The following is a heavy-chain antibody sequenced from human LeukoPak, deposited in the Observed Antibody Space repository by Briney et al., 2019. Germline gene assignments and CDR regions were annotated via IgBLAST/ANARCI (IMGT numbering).Heavy chain of an antibody. CDR3: ARGWDNFDSTSLAY. D-gene: IGHD3-9*01. CDR1: GYTFTGYY. V-gene: IGHV1-2*02. Sequence: ASVKVSCKASGYTFTGYYMHWVRQAPGQGLEWMGWSNPNSGGTNYAQKFQGRVTMTRDTSISTAYMELSRLRSDDTAVYYCARGWDNFDSTSLAYWGQGTLVTVSS. J-gene: IGHJ4*02. CDR2: SNPNSGGT.